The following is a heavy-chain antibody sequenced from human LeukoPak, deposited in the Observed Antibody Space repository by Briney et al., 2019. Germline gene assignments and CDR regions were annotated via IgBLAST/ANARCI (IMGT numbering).Heavy chain of an antibody. CDR3: AKGTGRYWTFFDS. CDR2: ISWNSGSI. J-gene: IGHJ4*02. Sequence: GESLRLSCAASGFTFDDYAMHWVRLAPGKGLEWVSGISWNSGSIDYAASVKGRFTISRDNAKDSLYLQMNSLRPEDTALFYCAKGTGRYWTFFDSWGLGTQVTVSS. D-gene: IGHD1-26*01. V-gene: IGHV3-9*01. CDR1: GFTFDDYA.